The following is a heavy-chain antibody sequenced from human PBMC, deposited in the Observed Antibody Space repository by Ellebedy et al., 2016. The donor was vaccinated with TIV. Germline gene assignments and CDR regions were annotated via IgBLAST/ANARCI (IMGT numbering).Heavy chain of an antibody. Sequence: SVKVSXXASGGTFSSYAISWVRQAPGQGLEWMGRIIPILGIANYAQKFQGRVTITADKSTSTAYMELSSLRSEDTAVYYCARGGRILLAFDIWGQGTMVTVSS. CDR2: IIPILGIA. CDR1: GGTFSSYA. CDR3: ARGGRILLAFDI. D-gene: IGHD2-15*01. V-gene: IGHV1-69*04. J-gene: IGHJ3*02.